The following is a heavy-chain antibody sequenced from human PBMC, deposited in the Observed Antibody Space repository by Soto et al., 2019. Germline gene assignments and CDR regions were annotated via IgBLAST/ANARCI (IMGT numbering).Heavy chain of an antibody. V-gene: IGHV4-34*01. D-gene: IGHD3-22*01. CDR2: INHSGSN. Sequence: SETLSLTCAVYGGSFSGYYWSWIRQPPGKGLEWIGEINHSGSNNYNPSLKSRVTISVDTSKNQFSLKLSSVTAADTAVYYCASDYDSSGYYLGDAFDIWGQGTMVTVSS. CDR3: ASDYDSSGYYLGDAFDI. J-gene: IGHJ3*02. CDR1: GGSFSGYY.